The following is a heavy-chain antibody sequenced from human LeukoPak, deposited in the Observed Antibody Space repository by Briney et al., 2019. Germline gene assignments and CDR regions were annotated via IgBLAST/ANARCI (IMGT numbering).Heavy chain of an antibody. CDR3: ARDRIMITFGGVIGLDY. CDR1: GYTFTSYG. J-gene: IGHJ4*02. V-gene: IGHV1-18*01. Sequence: ASVKVSCKASGYTFTSYGISWVRQAPGQGLEWMGWISAYNGNTNYAQKLQGRVTMTTDTSTSTAYMELRSLRSDDTAVYYCARDRIMITFGGVIGLDYWGQGTLVTVSS. CDR2: ISAYNGNT. D-gene: IGHD3-16*02.